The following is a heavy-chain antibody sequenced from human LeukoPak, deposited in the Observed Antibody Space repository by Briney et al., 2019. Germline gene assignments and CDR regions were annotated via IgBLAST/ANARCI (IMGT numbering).Heavy chain of an antibody. Sequence: GGSLRLSCAAHVFTFSSYWMHWVRQTPGKGLVWVSRINREGSSTTYAPSVKDRFTISLDNAKKQRDLQTNSLRAGVTSVYYCAREYSSSRYCDYWGQGTLVTVSS. V-gene: IGHV3-74*01. CDR3: AREYSSSRYCDY. CDR1: VFTFSSYW. J-gene: IGHJ4*02. CDR2: INREGSST. D-gene: IGHD6-6*01.